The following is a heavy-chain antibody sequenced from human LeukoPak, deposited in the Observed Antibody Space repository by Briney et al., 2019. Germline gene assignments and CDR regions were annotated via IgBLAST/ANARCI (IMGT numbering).Heavy chain of an antibody. J-gene: IGHJ6*03. Sequence: PSETLSLTCTVSGGSISSYYWSWIRQPPGKGLEWIGYIYYSGSTNYNPSLKSRVTISVDTSKNQFSLKLSSVTAADTAVYYCARSGIVVVPAAIPDYYYYMDVWGKGTTVTVSS. CDR2: IYYSGST. V-gene: IGHV4-59*01. CDR1: GGSISSYY. CDR3: ARSGIVVVPAAIPDYYYYMDV. D-gene: IGHD2-2*01.